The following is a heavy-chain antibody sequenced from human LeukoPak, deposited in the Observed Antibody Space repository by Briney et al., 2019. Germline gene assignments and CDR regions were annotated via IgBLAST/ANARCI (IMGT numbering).Heavy chain of an antibody. CDR3: ARGLKMATREGEFDY. CDR2: IIPIFGTA. D-gene: IGHD5-24*01. Sequence: SVKVSCTASGGTFSSYAISWVRQAPGQGLEWMGGIIPIFGTANYAQKFQGRVTITTDESTSTAYMELSSLRSEDTAMYYCARGLKMATREGEFDYWGQGTLVTVSS. CDR1: GGTFSSYA. J-gene: IGHJ4*02. V-gene: IGHV1-69*05.